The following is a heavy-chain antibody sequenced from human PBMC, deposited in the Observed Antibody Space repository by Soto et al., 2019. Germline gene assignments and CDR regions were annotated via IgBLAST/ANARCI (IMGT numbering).Heavy chain of an antibody. CDR2: ISSTGATT. CDR1: GFPFSKNH. D-gene: IGHD1-26*01. J-gene: IGHJ4*02. Sequence: EVQLVESGGGLVQPGGSLKLSCSISGFPFSKNHMHWVRQAPGKGLEYVSAISSTGATTYYADSVKGRFTISRDNSKNILYLQMGSLTADDTALYYCVKSGVTRYKWGQGTLVTVSS. CDR3: VKSGVTRYK. V-gene: IGHV3-64D*08.